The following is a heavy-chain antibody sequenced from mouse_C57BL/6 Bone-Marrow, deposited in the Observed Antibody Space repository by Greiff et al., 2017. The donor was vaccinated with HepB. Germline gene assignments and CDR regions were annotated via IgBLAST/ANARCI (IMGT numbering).Heavy chain of an antibody. D-gene: IGHD1-1*01. J-gene: IGHJ2*01. CDR2: INPGSGGT. Sequence: QVQLQQSGAELVRPGTSVKVSCKASGYAFTNYLIEWVKQRPGQGLEWIGVINPGSGGTNYNEKFKGKATLTADKSSSTAYMQLSSLTSEDSALYFCARSSLLLRYQCYFDYWGQGTTLTVSS. CDR3: ARSSLLLRYQCYFDY. CDR1: GYAFTNYL. V-gene: IGHV1-54*01.